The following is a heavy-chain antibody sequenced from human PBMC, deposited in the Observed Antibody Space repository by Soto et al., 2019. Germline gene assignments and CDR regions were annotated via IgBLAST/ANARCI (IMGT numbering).Heavy chain of an antibody. D-gene: IGHD2-2*02. J-gene: IGHJ6*02. Sequence: PSETLSLSCTVSGGSISSYYWGWIRQPPGKGLEWIGSIYYSGSTYYNPSLKSRVTISVDTSKKQFSLKLGSVTAADTAVYYCARHRYCSSTSCYNEPTYYYYYGMDVWGQGTTVT. CDR3: ARHRYCSSTSCYNEPTYYYYYGMDV. CDR1: GGSISSYY. V-gene: IGHV4-39*01. CDR2: IYYSGST.